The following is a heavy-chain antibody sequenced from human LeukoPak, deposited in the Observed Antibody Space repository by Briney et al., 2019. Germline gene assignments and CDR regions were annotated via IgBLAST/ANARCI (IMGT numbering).Heavy chain of an antibody. CDR1: GFTFSSYG. Sequence: GGSLRLSCAASGFTFSSYGMHWVRQAPGKGLEWVAVIWYDGSNKYYADSVKGRFTISRDNSKNTLYLQMNSLRAEDTAVYYCARSLDSSSWPQNYYYYYGMDVWGQGTTVTVSS. CDR3: ARSLDSSSWPQNYYYYYGMDV. V-gene: IGHV3-33*01. D-gene: IGHD6-13*01. CDR2: IWYDGSNK. J-gene: IGHJ6*02.